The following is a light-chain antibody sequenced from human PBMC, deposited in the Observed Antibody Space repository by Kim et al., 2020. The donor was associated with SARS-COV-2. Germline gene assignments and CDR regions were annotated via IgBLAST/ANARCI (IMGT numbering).Light chain of an antibody. Sequence: DIQMTQSPSILSASVGDRVTIICRASQTLSGRLAWYQQKPGKAPKLLIFDASTLESGVPSRFRGSGSGTDFILTISSLQPDDSATYYCQHRKTFGQGTKVDIK. V-gene: IGKV1-5*02. J-gene: IGKJ1*01. CDR3: QHRKT. CDR2: DAS. CDR1: QTLSGR.